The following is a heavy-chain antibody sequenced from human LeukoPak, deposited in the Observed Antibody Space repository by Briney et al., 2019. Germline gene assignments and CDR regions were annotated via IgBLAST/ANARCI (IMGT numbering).Heavy chain of an antibody. V-gene: IGHV3-66*04. CDR2: IYSGGST. CDR3: ASHRSGATKSYYFDY. CDR1: GFTVSSNY. J-gene: IGHJ4*02. Sequence: GGSLRLSCAASGFTVSSNYMSWVRQAPGKGLEWVSVIYSGGSTYYADSVKGRFTISRDNSKNTLYLQMNSLRAEDTAVYYCASHRSGATKSYYFDYWGQGTLVTVSS. D-gene: IGHD5-24*01.